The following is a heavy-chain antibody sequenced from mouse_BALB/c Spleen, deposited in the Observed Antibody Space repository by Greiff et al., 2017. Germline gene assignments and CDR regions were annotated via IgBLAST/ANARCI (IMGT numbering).Heavy chain of an antibody. J-gene: IGHJ4*01. CDR1: GFAFSSYD. V-gene: IGHV5-12-1*01. CDR2: ISSGGGST. CDR3: ARRGYGNCYAMDY. Sequence: EVMLVESGGDLVKPGGSLKLSCAASGFAFSSYDMSWVRQTPEKRLEWVAYISSGGGSTYYPDTVKGRFTISRDNAKNTLYLQMSSLKSEDTAMYYCARRGYGNCYAMDYWGQGTSVTVSS. D-gene: IGHD2-1*01.